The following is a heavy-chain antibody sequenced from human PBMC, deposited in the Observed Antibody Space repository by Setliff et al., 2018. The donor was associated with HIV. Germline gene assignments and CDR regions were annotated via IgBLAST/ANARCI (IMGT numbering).Heavy chain of an antibody. CDR3: ARQLSNSFDY. J-gene: IGHJ4*02. V-gene: IGHV1-2*02. CDR2: ISPYDGAR. Sequence: ASVKVSCKASGYTFTDYFIHWVRQAPGQGLEWMGWISPYDGARRVSQTFRGRVAMTTDTSVNTAYVELTGLTSADTAVYYCARQLSNSFDYWGQGTLVTVSS. D-gene: IGHD6-6*01. CDR1: GYTFTDYF.